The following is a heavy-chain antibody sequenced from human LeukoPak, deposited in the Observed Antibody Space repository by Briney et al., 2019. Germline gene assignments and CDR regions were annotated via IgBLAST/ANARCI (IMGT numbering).Heavy chain of an antibody. D-gene: IGHD3-16*01. CDR1: GFTFSDYY. J-gene: IGHJ5*02. V-gene: IGHV3-11*04. CDR2: ISSSGSTI. CDR3: ARAYLLGWFDP. Sequence: GGSLRLSCAASGFTFSDYYMSWIRQAPGKGLEWVSYISSSGSTIYYADSVEGRFTISRDNAKNSLYLQMNSLRAEDTAVYYCARAYLLGWFDPWGQGTLVTVSS.